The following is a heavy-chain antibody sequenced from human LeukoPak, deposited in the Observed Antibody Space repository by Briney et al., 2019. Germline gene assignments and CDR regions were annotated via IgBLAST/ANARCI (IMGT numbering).Heavy chain of an antibody. D-gene: IGHD6-19*01. CDR2: INHSGST. J-gene: IGHJ5*02. CDR3: AREGSAIAVAGTNWFDP. CDR1: GGSFSGYY. Sequence: PSETLSLTCAVYGGSFSGYYWSWLRQPPGKGLEWIGEINHSGSTNYNPSLKSRVTISVDTSKNQFSLKLSSVTAADTAVYYCAREGSAIAVAGTNWFDPWGQGTLVTVSS. V-gene: IGHV4-34*01.